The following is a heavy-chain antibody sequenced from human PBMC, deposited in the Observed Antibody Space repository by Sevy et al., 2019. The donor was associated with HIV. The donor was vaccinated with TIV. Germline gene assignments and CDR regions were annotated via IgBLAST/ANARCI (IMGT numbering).Heavy chain of an antibody. D-gene: IGHD3-22*01. CDR3: TIGPRDYYDSSGQYWYFDL. V-gene: IGHV3-15*01. J-gene: IGHJ2*01. CDR1: GFTFSNAW. Sequence: GGSLRLSCAASGFTFSNAWMSWVRQAPGKGLEWVGRIKSKTDGGTTDYAAPVKGRFTISRDDSKNTLYLQMNSLKTEDTAVYYCTIGPRDYYDSSGQYWYFDLWGRGTLVTVSS. CDR2: IKSKTDGGTT.